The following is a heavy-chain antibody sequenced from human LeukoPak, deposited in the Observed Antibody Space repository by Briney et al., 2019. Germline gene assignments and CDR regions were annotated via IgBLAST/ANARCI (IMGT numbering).Heavy chain of an antibody. V-gene: IGHV4-38-2*02. Sequence: SETLSLTCTVSDSSITSTYYWAWFRQPPGKGLEWIATVVRLQTVRTFYNSSLESRVTMSLDPSQNQFSLNLTSVTAADTALYFCARVLHAPYLIDSWGQGTLVTVSS. CDR3: ARVLHAPYLIDS. CDR2: VVRLQTVRT. J-gene: IGHJ4*02. D-gene: IGHD2-8*01. CDR1: DSSITSTYY.